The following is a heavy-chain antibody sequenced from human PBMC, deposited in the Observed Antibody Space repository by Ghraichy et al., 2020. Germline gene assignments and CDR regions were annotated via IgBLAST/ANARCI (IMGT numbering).Heavy chain of an antibody. CDR1: GGSINSFY. J-gene: IGHJ3*02. Sequence: SQTLSLTCTVSGGSINSFYWSWIRQPPGKGLEWIGHISYGGSTNYNLSLKSRVTMSVDTSKNQFSLKLSSVTAADTAVYYCARAGGLWAQVDAFDIWGQGTMVTVSS. V-gene: IGHV4-59*01. CDR3: ARAGGLWAQVDAFDI. D-gene: IGHD3-10*01. CDR2: ISYGGST.